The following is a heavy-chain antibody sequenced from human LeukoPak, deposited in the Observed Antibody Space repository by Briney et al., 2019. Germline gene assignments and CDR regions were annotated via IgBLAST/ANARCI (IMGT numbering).Heavy chain of an antibody. CDR2: TYYRSKWYN. V-gene: IGHV6-1*01. CDR3: ARAQAYSGRIFDY. J-gene: IGHJ4*02. CDR1: GDSVSSNSAA. D-gene: IGHD1-26*01. Sequence: SQTLSLTCAISGDSVSSNSAAWNWIRQSPSRGLEWLGRTYYRSKWYNHYAVSVKSRLTLNPDTSKNQFSLQLNSVPPEDTAVYYCARAQAYSGRIFDYWGQGTLVTVSS.